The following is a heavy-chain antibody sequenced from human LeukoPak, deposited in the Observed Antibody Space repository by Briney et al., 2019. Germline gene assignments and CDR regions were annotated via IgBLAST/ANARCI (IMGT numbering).Heavy chain of an antibody. CDR3: AGGQMFTSGGFES. Sequence: GGSLRLSCAASGFSVSSKYMSWVRQAPGKGLDWVSVLYTAGDTYYADSVRGRFTISRDNSKNTLSLQMNSLRPDDTALYYCAGGQMFTSGGFESWGQGALVTVSS. J-gene: IGHJ4*02. CDR1: GFSVSSKY. D-gene: IGHD6-19*01. V-gene: IGHV3-53*01. CDR2: LYTAGDT.